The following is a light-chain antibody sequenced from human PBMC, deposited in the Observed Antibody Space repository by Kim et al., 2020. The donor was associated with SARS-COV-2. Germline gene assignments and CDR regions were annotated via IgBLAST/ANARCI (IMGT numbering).Light chain of an antibody. Sequence: QSALTQPASVSGSPGQSITISCTGTSSDVGGYNYVSWYQQPPGKAPKLMIYDVSIRPSGVSNRFSGSKSGNMASLTISGLQGEDEGDYYCSSYTTSNTLHVVFGGGTQLTVL. CDR2: DVS. CDR1: SSDVGGYNY. V-gene: IGLV2-14*03. J-gene: IGLJ2*01. CDR3: SSYTTSNTLHVV.